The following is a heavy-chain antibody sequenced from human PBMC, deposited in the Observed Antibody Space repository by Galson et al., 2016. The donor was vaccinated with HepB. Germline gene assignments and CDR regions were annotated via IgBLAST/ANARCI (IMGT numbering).Heavy chain of an antibody. D-gene: IGHD2-15*01. Sequence: LSLTCSVSSGSINDYYWTWIRQPPGKGLEWIGYIYSDGGTKYNPSLESRITISVDASRNQFSLKLTSVTAADTAVYYRARNPCSGENCYNYLAYWGQGTLVTVSS. CDR3: ARNPCSGENCYNYLAY. J-gene: IGHJ4*02. CDR1: SGSINDYY. V-gene: IGHV4-59*01. CDR2: IYSDGGT.